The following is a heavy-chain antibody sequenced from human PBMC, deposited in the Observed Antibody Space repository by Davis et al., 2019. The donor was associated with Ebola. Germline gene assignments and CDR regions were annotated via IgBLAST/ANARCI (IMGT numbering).Heavy chain of an antibody. V-gene: IGHV3-30*03. CDR3: ARIAVAGMFFEYYFDY. Sequence: GESLKISCAASGFTFSSYGMHWVRQAPGKGLEWVAVISYDGSNKYYADSVKGRFTISRDNSKNTLYLQMNSLRAEDTAVYYCARIAVAGMFFEYYFDYWGQGTLVTVSS. CDR2: ISYDGSNK. CDR1: GFTFSSYG. D-gene: IGHD6-19*01. J-gene: IGHJ4*02.